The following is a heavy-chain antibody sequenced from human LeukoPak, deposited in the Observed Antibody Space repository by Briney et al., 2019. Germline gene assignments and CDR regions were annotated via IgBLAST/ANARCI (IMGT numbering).Heavy chain of an antibody. CDR2: FDPEDGET. D-gene: IGHD6-19*01. Sequence: ASVNVSCKVSGYTLTELSMHWVRQAPGKGLEWMGGFDPEDGETIYAQKFQGRVTMTEDTSTDTAYMELSSLRSEDTAVYYCATTVSSGWALDYWGQGTLVTVSS. J-gene: IGHJ4*02. CDR1: GYTLTELS. V-gene: IGHV1-24*01. CDR3: ATTVSSGWALDY.